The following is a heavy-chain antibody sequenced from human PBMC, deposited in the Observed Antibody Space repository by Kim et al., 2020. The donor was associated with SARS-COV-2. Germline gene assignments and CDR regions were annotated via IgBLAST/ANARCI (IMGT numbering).Heavy chain of an antibody. J-gene: IGHJ4*02. CDR2: IIPLFGTA. CDR1: GGTFSSYA. CDR3: PGGNVVVVATTPPHY. D-gene: IGHD2-15*01. Sequence: SVKVSCKASGGTFSSYAISWVRQAPGQGLEGMGGIIPLFGTANYAQKFQGRVTITADESTGTAYMGLRSLRSEDTAIYYCPGGNVVVVATTPPHYWGQGTLVTVSS. V-gene: IGHV1-69*13.